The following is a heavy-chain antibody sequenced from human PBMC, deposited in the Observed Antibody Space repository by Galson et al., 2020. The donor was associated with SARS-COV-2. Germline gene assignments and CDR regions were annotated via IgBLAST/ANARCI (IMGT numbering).Heavy chain of an antibody. V-gene: IGHV3-13*04. CDR1: GFTFSSYD. CDR2: IGTAGDT. Sequence: GGSLRLSCAASGFTFSSYDMHWVRQATGKGLEWVSAIGTAGDTSYSDSVKGRFTISRENAKNSLYLQMNSLRAGDTAVYYCARGAGITMVRGVIANPHYFDYWGQGTLVTVSS. D-gene: IGHD3-10*01. CDR3: ARGAGITMVRGVIANPHYFDY. J-gene: IGHJ4*02.